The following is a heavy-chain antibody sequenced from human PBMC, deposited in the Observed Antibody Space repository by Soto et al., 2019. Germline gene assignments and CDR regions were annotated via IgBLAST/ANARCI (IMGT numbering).Heavy chain of an antibody. CDR2: ISSDSGSK. CDR3: AKHFSVVAATPDGY. D-gene: IGHD2-15*01. V-gene: IGHV3-21*04. Sequence: PGGSLRLSCAASGFTFSSYNMDWVRQAPGKGLEWVSSISSDSGSKYYADSVKGRFTVSRDNSKNTLYLQMNSLRAEDTAVYYCAKHFSVVAATPDGYWGQGTLVTV. CDR1: GFTFSSYN. J-gene: IGHJ4*02.